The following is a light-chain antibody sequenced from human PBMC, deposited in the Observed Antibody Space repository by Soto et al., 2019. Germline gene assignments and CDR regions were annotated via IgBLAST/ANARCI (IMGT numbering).Light chain of an antibody. CDR2: DAS. V-gene: IGKV1-33*01. CDR3: QQYDNLPYT. Sequence: DIQMTQSPSSLSASVGDRVTITCPARQAISNYLNWYQQKTGKAPKLLIYDASNLETGVSSRFGASGSETDLTFAISSLRSEDIATYYFQQYDNLPYTVGEGTKLEIK. J-gene: IGKJ2*01. CDR1: QAISNY.